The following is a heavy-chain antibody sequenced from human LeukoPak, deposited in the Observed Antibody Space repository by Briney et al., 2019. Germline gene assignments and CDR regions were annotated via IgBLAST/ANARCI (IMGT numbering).Heavy chain of an antibody. CDR3: ARDPRNFGVVPPGYMDV. V-gene: IGHV4-4*07. D-gene: IGHD3-3*01. Sequence: PSETLSLTCTVSGGSISSYYWSWIRQPAGKGLEWIGRIYTSGSTNYNPSPKSRVTISVDTSTNQFSLKLSSVTAADTAVYYCARDPRNFGVVPPGYMDVWGKGTTVTVSS. CDR1: GGSISSYY. CDR2: IYTSGST. J-gene: IGHJ6*03.